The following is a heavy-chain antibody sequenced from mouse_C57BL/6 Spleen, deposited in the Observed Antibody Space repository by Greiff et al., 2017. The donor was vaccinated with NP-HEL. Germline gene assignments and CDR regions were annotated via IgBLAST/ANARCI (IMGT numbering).Heavy chain of an antibody. V-gene: IGHV7-3*01. CDR2: IRNKANGYTT. D-gene: IGHD1-1*01. Sequence: EVKLVESGGGLVQPGGSLSLSCAASGFTFTDYYMSWVRQPPGKALEWLGFIRNKANGYTTEYSASVKGRFTISRDNSQSILYLQMNALRAEDSATYYCARYEDYYGSYWYFDVWGTGTTVTVSS. CDR3: ARYEDYYGSYWYFDV. J-gene: IGHJ1*03. CDR1: GFTFTDYY.